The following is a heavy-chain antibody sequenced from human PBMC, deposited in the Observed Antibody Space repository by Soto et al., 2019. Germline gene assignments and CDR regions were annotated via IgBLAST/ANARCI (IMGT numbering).Heavy chain of an antibody. CDR2: ISSSSSYI. CDR1: GFTFSSYS. CDR3: ARVLHGYSGYEPENKLDY. D-gene: IGHD5-12*01. J-gene: IGHJ4*02. Sequence: GGSLRLSCAASGFTFSSYSMNWVRQAPGKGLEWVSSISSSSSYIYYADSVKGRFTISRDNAKNSLYLQMNSLRAEDTAVYYCARVLHGYSGYEPENKLDYWGQGTLVTVSS. V-gene: IGHV3-21*01.